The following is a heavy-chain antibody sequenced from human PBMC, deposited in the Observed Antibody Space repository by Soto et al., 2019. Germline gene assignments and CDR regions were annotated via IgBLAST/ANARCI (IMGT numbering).Heavy chain of an antibody. J-gene: IGHJ6*02. D-gene: IGHD4-17*01. CDR1: GFTFSGSA. CDR2: IRSKANSYAT. Sequence: PGRSLRLSCAASGFTFSGSAMHWVRQASGKGLEWVGRIRSKANSYATAYAASVKGRFTISRDDSKNTAYLQMNSMKTEDTAVYYCTRGDYGDSYYYYYGMDVWGQGTTVTVSS. CDR3: TRGDYGDSYYYYYGMDV. V-gene: IGHV3-73*01.